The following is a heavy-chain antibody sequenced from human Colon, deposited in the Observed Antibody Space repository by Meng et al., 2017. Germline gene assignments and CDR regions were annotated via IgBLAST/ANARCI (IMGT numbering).Heavy chain of an antibody. Sequence: QGQCQEPGPRLVKPSQTLSPPGTCSGGSISRSDDYWSWIRQPPGKGLEWIGYIYYSGSTYYNPSLKSRVTISVDTSKNQFALKLSSVTAADTAVYYCARGYYDSSGYGYWYFDLWGRGTLVTVSS. V-gene: IGHV4-30-4*01. CDR3: ARGYYDSSGYGYWYFDL. CDR1: GGSISRSDDY. J-gene: IGHJ2*01. D-gene: IGHD3-22*01. CDR2: IYYSGST.